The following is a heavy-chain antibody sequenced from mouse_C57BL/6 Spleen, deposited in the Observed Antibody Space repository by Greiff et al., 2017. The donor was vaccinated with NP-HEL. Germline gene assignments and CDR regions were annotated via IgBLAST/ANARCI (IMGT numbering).Heavy chain of an antibody. Sequence: QVQLQQSGPELVKPGASVKISCKASGYAFSSSWMNWVKQRPGKGLEWIGRIYPGDGDTKYNGKFKGKATLTADKSSSTAYMQLSSLTSEDSAVYFCARGYGNYVYYFDYWGQGTTLTVSS. V-gene: IGHV1-82*01. D-gene: IGHD2-10*02. CDR1: GYAFSSSW. CDR3: ARGYGNYVYYFDY. CDR2: IYPGDGDT. J-gene: IGHJ2*01.